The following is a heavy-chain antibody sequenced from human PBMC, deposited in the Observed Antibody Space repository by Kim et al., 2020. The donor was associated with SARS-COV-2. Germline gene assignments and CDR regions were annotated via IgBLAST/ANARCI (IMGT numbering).Heavy chain of an antibody. CDR1: GFTFSSYA. CDR3: ARGLRGHYYYGMDV. J-gene: IGHJ6*02. CDR2: ISYDGSNK. V-gene: IGHV3-30-3*01. Sequence: GGSLRLSCAASGFTFSSYAMHWVRQAPGKGLEWVAVISYDGSNKYYADSGKGRFTISRDNSKNTLYLQMNSLRAEETAVYYCARGLRGHYYYGMDVWGQGPPVTVSS.